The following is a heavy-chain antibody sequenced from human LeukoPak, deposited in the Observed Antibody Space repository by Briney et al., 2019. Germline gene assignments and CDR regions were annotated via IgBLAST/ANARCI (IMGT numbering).Heavy chain of an antibody. CDR3: AREGGYYDYVWGSYRSYYFDY. D-gene: IGHD3-16*02. CDR1: GFTLSSYA. Sequence: GGSLRLSCAASGFTLSSYAMSWVRQGPGKGLEWVSAISVSGNTYHADSVKGRFTISRDNAKNSLYLQMNSLRAEDTAVYYCAREGGYYDYVWGSYRSYYFDYWGQGTLVTVSS. V-gene: IGHV3-23*01. CDR2: ISVSGNT. J-gene: IGHJ4*02.